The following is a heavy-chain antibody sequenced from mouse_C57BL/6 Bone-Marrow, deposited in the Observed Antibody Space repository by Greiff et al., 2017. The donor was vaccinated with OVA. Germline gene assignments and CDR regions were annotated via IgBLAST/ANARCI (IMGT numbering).Heavy chain of an antibody. Sequence: QVQLQQSGAELVRPGTSVNVSCKASGYAFTNYLIEWVKQRPGQGLEWIGVINPGSGGTQYNEKFKGKATLTADKSSSTAYMQLSSLTSEDSAVYFCARDYDGYRWYFDVWGTGTTVTVSS. D-gene: IGHD2-3*01. V-gene: IGHV1-54*01. CDR2: INPGSGGT. CDR3: ARDYDGYRWYFDV. J-gene: IGHJ1*03. CDR1: GYAFTNYL.